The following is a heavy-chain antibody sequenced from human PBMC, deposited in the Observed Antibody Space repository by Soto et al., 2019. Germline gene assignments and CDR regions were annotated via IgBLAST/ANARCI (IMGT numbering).Heavy chain of an antibody. V-gene: IGHV5-51*01. CDR1: GYSFTIYW. CDR3: ARHGLYDSSGYPYYYYGMDV. Sequence: PGESLKISCNGSGYSFTIYWIGWVRQMPGKGLEWMGIIYPGDSDTRYSPSFQGQVTISADKSISTAYLQWSSLKASDTAMYYCARHGLYDSSGYPYYYYGMDVWGQGTTVTVSS. D-gene: IGHD3-22*01. CDR2: IYPGDSDT. J-gene: IGHJ6*02.